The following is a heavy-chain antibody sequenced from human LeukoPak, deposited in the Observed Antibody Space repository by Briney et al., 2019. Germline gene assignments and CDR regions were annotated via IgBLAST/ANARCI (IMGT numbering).Heavy chain of an antibody. CDR1: GGSISSYY. J-gene: IGHJ6*03. D-gene: IGHD5-18*01. Sequence: PSETLSLTCTVSGGSISSYYWSWIRQPPGKGLEWIGYIYTNGSTNYNPSLKSRVTISVDTSKNQFSLKLSSVTAADTAVYYCARLSGYSYGYYYYYYMDVWGKGTTVTVSS. V-gene: IGHV4-4*09. CDR2: IYTNGST. CDR3: ARLSGYSYGYYYYYYMDV.